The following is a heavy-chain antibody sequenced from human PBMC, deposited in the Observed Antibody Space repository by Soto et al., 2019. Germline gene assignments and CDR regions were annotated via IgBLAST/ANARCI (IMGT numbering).Heavy chain of an antibody. CDR3: ARRGSGSYYDY. Sequence: EVQLLESGGGLVQPGGSLRLSCAASGFTFSSYAMRWVRQAPVKGLEWVSAISGSGGSTYYADSVKSRCTISRDNSKNTLYLQMNSLRAEDTAVYYCARRGSGSYYDYWGQGTLVTVSS. J-gene: IGHJ4*02. CDR2: ISGSGGST. CDR1: GFTFSSYA. V-gene: IGHV3-23*01. D-gene: IGHD1-26*01.